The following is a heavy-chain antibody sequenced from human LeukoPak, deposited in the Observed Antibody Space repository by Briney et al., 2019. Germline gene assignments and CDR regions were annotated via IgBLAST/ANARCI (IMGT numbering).Heavy chain of an antibody. Sequence: PSETLSLTCTVSGGPISSYYWSWIRQPPGKGLEWIGYIYYSGSTNYNPSLKSRVTMSVDTSKNQFSLKLSSVTAADTAVYYCARGEVAVAGSFDYWGQGTLVTVSS. D-gene: IGHD6-19*01. J-gene: IGHJ4*02. CDR1: GGPISSYY. CDR2: IYYSGST. V-gene: IGHV4-59*01. CDR3: ARGEVAVAGSFDY.